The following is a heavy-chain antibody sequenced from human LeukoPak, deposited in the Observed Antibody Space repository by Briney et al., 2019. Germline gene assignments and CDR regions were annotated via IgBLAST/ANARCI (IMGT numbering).Heavy chain of an antibody. V-gene: IGHV3-11*01. Sequence: PGGSLRLSCAASGFTFSDYHMSWIRQAPGKGLEWVSYISSSGSIIYYADSVKGRFTISRDNAKNSLYLQMNSLRAEDTAVYYCARDYPPYTLWFGDSWYFDYWGQGTLVTVSS. CDR2: ISSSGSII. CDR3: ARDYPPYTLWFGDSWYFDY. CDR1: GFTFSDYH. D-gene: IGHD3-10*01. J-gene: IGHJ4*02.